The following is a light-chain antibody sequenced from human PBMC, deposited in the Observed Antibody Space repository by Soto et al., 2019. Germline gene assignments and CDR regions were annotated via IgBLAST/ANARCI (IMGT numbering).Light chain of an antibody. CDR2: GAS. Sequence: EIVMTQSPGTLSVSPGERATLSCRASQSVSSNLAWYQQKPGQAPRLFIYGASTRATGIPAKFSGSGFGTEFTLSISSLQSEDFAVYYCQQYQNWPQTFGQGTKVDIK. CDR3: QQYQNWPQT. V-gene: IGKV3-15*01. CDR1: QSVSSN. J-gene: IGKJ1*01.